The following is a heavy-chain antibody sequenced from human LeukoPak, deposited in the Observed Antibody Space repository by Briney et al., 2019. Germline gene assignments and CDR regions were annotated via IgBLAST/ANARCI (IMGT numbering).Heavy chain of an antibody. CDR2: IRSKAYGGTT. J-gene: IGHJ4*02. CDR3: TSFSIDLWFGEFPPYG. V-gene: IGHV3-49*04. CDR1: GFTFGDYA. D-gene: IGHD3-10*01. Sequence: PGGSLRLSCTASGFTFGDYAMSWVRQAPGKGLEWVGFIRSKAYGGTTEYAASVKGRFTIPRDDSKSIAYLQMNSLKTEDTAVYYCTSFSIDLWFGEFPPYGWGQGTLVTVSS.